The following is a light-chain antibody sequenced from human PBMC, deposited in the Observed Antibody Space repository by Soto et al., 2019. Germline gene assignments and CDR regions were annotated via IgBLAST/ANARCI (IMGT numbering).Light chain of an antibody. CDR2: GDI. CDR3: QSYDTSLGGSYV. CDR1: SPNIGNNY. Sequence: QSVLTQPPSVSAAPGQKVTISCSGSSPNIGNNYVSWYQQLPGKVPKLLISGDINRPSGVPDRFSGSKSGTSASLAITGLQAEDEADYYCQSYDTSLGGSYVFGTGTKVTVL. J-gene: IGLJ1*01. V-gene: IGLV1-40*01.